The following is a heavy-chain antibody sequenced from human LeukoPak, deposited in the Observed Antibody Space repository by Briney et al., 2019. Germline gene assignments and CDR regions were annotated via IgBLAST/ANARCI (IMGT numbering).Heavy chain of an antibody. D-gene: IGHD4-17*01. CDR3: ARGYGDFRVEGRY. CDR2: INPHSGDT. J-gene: IGHJ4*02. CDR1: GYSLTDHC. Sequence: ASVKVSCKASGYSLTDHCMHWVRQAPGQGLEWMGWINPHSGDTNSTQKFQGRVTMTTDTSISTVFLELDRLTFDDTAVYYCARGYGDFRVEGRYLGQGTLVTVSS. V-gene: IGHV1-2*02.